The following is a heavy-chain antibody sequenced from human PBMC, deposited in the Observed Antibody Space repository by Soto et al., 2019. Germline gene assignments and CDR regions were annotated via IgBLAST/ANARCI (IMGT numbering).Heavy chain of an antibody. J-gene: IGHJ3*02. CDR3: VRWVRAYGNAFDT. Sequence: EVQLLESGGGLVQPGGSLRLSCAASGFTFSNYAMTWVRQAPGKGLEWVSAISASGGGTYYADSVKGRFTISRDNSKNTLYLQMNSLRAEDTAVYYCVRWVRAYGNAFDTWGQGTMVTVSS. CDR1: GFTFSNYA. CDR2: ISASGGGT. D-gene: IGHD4-17*01. V-gene: IGHV3-23*01.